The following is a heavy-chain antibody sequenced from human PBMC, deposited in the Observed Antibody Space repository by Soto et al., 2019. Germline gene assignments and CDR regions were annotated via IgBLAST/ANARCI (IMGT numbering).Heavy chain of an antibody. CDR2: VSTSGAT. CDR1: DDFISSYY. V-gene: IGHV4-4*07. CDR3: ARADYEILTGSYAMDV. J-gene: IGHJ6*02. D-gene: IGHD3-9*01. Sequence: QVQLQESCPRLVKPSETLSLTCTVSDDFISSYYWNWIRQPAGEGLEWLGRVSTSGATNYNPSLESRVTMSVDTSKKQFSLKLTSVTAADTAVYFCARADYEILTGSYAMDVWGQGTTVTVSS.